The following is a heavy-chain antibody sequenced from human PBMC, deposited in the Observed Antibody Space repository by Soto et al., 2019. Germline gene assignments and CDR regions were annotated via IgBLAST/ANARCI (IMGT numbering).Heavy chain of an antibody. CDR3: ARGPAAAGTNYYGMDV. CDR1: GYTFTGYY. Sequence: ASVKVSCKASGYTFTGYYMHWVRQAPGQGLEWMGWINPNSGGSNYAQKFQGRVTMTRDTSISTAYMELSRLRSDDTAVYYCARGPAAAGTNYYGMDVWGQGTTVTVS. D-gene: IGHD6-13*01. V-gene: IGHV1-2*02. J-gene: IGHJ6*02. CDR2: INPNSGGS.